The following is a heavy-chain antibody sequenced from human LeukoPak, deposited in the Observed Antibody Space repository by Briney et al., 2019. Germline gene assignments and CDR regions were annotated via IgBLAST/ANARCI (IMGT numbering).Heavy chain of an antibody. Sequence: ASVKVSCKASGYTFTSDDINWVRRATGQGLEWMGWMDPKSGNTGYAQKFRGRVTMTRNIAISTAYLEISSLRPEDTAVYYCARYGADTVGSGDAFDMWGQGTMVIVSS. J-gene: IGHJ3*02. V-gene: IGHV1-8*01. D-gene: IGHD3-10*01. CDR2: MDPKSGNT. CDR1: GYTFTSDD. CDR3: ARYGADTVGSGDAFDM.